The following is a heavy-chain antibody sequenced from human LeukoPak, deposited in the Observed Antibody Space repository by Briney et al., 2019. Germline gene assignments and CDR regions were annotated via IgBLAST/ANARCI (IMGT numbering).Heavy chain of an antibody. Sequence: ASVKVSCNTSDYIFTIYGITWVRQAPGQGLEWMGWISANTRNTNYARKLQGRLTMTTDTSTSTAYMELRGLRPDDTAVYYCARGVEGSSHVDYFDYWGQGTLVTVSS. D-gene: IGHD1-26*01. CDR3: ARGVEGSSHVDYFDY. CDR1: DYIFTIYG. V-gene: IGHV1-18*01. CDR2: ISANTRNT. J-gene: IGHJ4*02.